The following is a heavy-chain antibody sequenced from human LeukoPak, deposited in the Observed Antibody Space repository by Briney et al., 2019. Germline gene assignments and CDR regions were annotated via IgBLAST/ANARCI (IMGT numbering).Heavy chain of an antibody. CDR2: ISAYNGNT. CDR1: GYTFTSYG. CDR3: ARIPLWSSSWYGSDS. Sequence: ASVKVSCKASGYTFTSYGIRWVRQAPGQGLEWMGWISAYNGNTNYAQKLQGRVTMTTDTSTSTAYMELRSLRSDDTAVYYCARIPLWSSSWYGSDSWGQGTLVTVSS. D-gene: IGHD6-13*01. V-gene: IGHV1-18*01. J-gene: IGHJ4*02.